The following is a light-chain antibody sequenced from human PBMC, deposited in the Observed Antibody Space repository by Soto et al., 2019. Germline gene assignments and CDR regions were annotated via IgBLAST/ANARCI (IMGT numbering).Light chain of an antibody. J-gene: IGKJ4*01. CDR1: QSVSSSY. Sequence: EIVLTQSPGTLSLSPGERATLSCRASQSVSSSYLAWYQQKPGQAPRLLIYGASGRATGIPDRFSGSGSGTDFTLTISRLEPEDFAVYYCQQYGTSPEITFGGGTKVEI. CDR3: QQYGTSPEIT. V-gene: IGKV3-20*01. CDR2: GAS.